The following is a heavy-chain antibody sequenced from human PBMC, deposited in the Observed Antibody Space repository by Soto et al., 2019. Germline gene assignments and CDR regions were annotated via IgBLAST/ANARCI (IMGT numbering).Heavy chain of an antibody. J-gene: IGHJ5*02. CDR3: ARGLAADVA. Sequence: QVQLVQSGAEVKKPGASVKVSCTASGYTFTHYAIHWVRHAPGQRLEWMGFINAGSGNTKYSQTFQGRLTFTKDTSASTAYMDLSSLRSEDTAIYYCARGLAADVAWGQGTLVTVSS. V-gene: IGHV1-3*01. CDR1: GYTFTHYA. D-gene: IGHD6-13*01. CDR2: INAGSGNT.